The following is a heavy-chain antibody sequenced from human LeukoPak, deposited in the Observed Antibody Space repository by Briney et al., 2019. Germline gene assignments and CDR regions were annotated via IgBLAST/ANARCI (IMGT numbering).Heavy chain of an antibody. CDR2: MNPNSGNT. J-gene: IGHJ6*03. CDR1: GYTFTSYD. CDR3: ARGRKAARNYYYMDV. D-gene: IGHD6-25*01. V-gene: IGHV1-8*03. Sequence: ASVKVSCKAYGYTFTSYDINWVRQATGQGLEWMGWMNPNSGNTGYAQKFQGRVTITRNTSISTAYMELSSLRSEDTAVYYCARGRKAARNYYYMDVWGKGTTVTVSS.